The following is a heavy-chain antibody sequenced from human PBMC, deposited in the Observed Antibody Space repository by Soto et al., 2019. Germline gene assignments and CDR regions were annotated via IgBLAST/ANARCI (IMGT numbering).Heavy chain of an antibody. D-gene: IGHD3-22*01. CDR3: GSHSSGYSYDY. Sequence: QVQLVQSGAEVKKPGSSVKVSCKASGRTFSSYAISWVRQAPGQGLEWMGGIIPIFGTANYAKTFQGRVTITADESTSTGYMELSSLRSDDTAGYYCGSHSSGYSYDYWGQGTLVTVSS. CDR1: GRTFSSYA. J-gene: IGHJ4*02. V-gene: IGHV1-69*01. CDR2: IIPIFGTA.